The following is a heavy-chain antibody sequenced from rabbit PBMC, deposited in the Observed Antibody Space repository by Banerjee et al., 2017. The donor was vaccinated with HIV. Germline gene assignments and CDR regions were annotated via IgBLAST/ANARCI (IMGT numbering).Heavy chain of an antibody. J-gene: IGHJ4*01. CDR3: ARGGNL. Sequence: QEQLVESGGGLVQPGGSLKLSCKASGFDFSSYGVSWVRQAPGKGLEWIGYIDPVFGSTYYASWVNGRFTISSHNAQNTLYLQLNSLTAADTATYFCARGGNLWGPGTLVTVS. CDR2: IDPVFGST. CDR1: GFDFSSYG. V-gene: IGHV1S47*01.